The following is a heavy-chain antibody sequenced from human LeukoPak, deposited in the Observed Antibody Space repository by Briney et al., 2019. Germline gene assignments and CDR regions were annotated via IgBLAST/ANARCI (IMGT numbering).Heavy chain of an antibody. J-gene: IGHJ6*03. CDR3: AKDRGGYYYYMDV. CDR2: IISSSTII. V-gene: IGHV3-48*01. CDR1: GFRFSGYS. D-gene: IGHD3-22*01. Sequence: PGGSLRLSCAASGFRFSGYSMSWVRQAPGKGLEWVSYIISSSTIIYYADSVKGRFTISRDNSKNTLSLQMNSLRAEDTAVYYCAKDRGGYYYYMDVWGKGTTVTVSS.